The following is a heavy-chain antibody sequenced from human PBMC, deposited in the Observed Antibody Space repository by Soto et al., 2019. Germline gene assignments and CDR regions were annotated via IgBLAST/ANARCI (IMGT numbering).Heavy chain of an antibody. CDR2: IYYSGST. CDR1: GGSVSSGSYY. J-gene: IGHJ4*02. D-gene: IGHD6-13*01. Sequence: QVQLLESGPGLVKPSETLSLTCTVSGGSVSSGSYYWSWIRQPPGKGLEWIGYIYYSGSTNYNPSLKSRVTISVDTSKNQFSLKLSSVTAADTAVYYCATSSSWYRWVFDYWGQGTLVTVSS. CDR3: ATSSSWYRWVFDY. V-gene: IGHV4-61*01.